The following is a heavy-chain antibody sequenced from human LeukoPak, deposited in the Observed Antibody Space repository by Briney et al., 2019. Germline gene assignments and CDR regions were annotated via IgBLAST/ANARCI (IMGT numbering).Heavy chain of an antibody. J-gene: IGHJ5*02. D-gene: IGHD3/OR15-3a*01. CDR2: IYTSGST. V-gene: IGHV4-4*07. CDR3: AREISGDWSTKTYWFDP. Sequence: PSETLSLTCTVSGGSVSSYYWSWIRQPAGKGLEWIGRIYTSGSTNYNPSLKSRVTMSVDTSKNQFSLKLSSVTAADTAVYYCAREISGDWSTKTYWFDPWGQGTLVTVSS. CDR1: GGSVSSYY.